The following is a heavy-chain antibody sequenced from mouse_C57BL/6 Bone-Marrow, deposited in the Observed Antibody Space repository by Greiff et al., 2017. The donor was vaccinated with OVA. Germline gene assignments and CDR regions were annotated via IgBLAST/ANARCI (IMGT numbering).Heavy chain of an antibody. D-gene: IGHD1-1*01. CDR1: GYAFSSYW. V-gene: IGHV1-80*01. J-gene: IGHJ2*01. CDR3: ARGGIIYYSRSCDY. CDR2: IHPGDGDT. Sequence: QVQLQQSGAELVKPGASVKISCKASGYAFSSYWMNWVKQRPGKGLEWIGQIHPGDGDTNYNGKFKGKATLTADKSSSTAYMQLSSLTSEDSAVYYWARGGIIYYSRSCDYWGQGTTVTVSS.